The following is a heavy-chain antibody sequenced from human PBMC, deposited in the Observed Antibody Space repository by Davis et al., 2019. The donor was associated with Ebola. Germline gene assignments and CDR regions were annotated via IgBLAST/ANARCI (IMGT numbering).Heavy chain of an antibody. Sequence: GESLKISCAASGFTFSRYAMHWVRQAPGKGLDWVAVISYDGSNKYYADSVKGRFTISRDNAKNSLYLQMNSLRAEDTAVYYCARVVPAAIFLQSYYYMDVWGKGTTVTVSS. CDR3: ARVVPAAIFLQSYYYMDV. V-gene: IGHV3-30-3*01. CDR2: ISYDGSNK. J-gene: IGHJ6*03. D-gene: IGHD2-2*01. CDR1: GFTFSRYA.